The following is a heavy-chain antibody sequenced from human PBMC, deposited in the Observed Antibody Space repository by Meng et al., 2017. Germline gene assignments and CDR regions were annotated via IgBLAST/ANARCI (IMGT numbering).Heavy chain of an antibody. CDR3: ASIKGDYVPSSYGMDV. D-gene: IGHD3-16*01. CDR2: ISSDWSTT. V-gene: IGHV3-74*01. Sequence: GESLKISCAASGFSFSSHWMHWIRQAPGKGLVWVSRISSDWSTTTYADSVKGRFTISRDDAKNTLYLQMNSLRAEDTAVYYCASIKGDYVPSSYGMDVWGQGTTVTVSS. J-gene: IGHJ6*02. CDR1: GFSFSSHW.